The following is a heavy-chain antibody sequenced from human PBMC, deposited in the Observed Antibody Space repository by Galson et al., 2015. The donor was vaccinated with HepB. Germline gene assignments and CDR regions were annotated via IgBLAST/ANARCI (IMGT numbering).Heavy chain of an antibody. CDR3: ASTSRSCSAYFQH. CDR2: INPSGGST. CDR1: GYTFTSYY. J-gene: IGHJ1*01. D-gene: IGHD2-15*01. Sequence: SVKVSCKASGYTFTSYYMHWVRQAPGQGLEWMGIINPSGGSTSYAQKFQGRVTMTRDTSTSTVYMELSSLRSEDTAVYYCASTSRSCSAYFQHWGQGTLVTVSS. V-gene: IGHV1-46*01.